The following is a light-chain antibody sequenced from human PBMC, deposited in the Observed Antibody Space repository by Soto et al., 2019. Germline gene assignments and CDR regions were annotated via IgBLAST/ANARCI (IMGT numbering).Light chain of an antibody. CDR1: QSISSW. CDR3: QQYYSTPLT. J-gene: IGKJ3*01. V-gene: IGKV1-5*01. Sequence: GDRVTITCRASQSISSWLAWYQKKPGKAPRLLIYDASSLESGVPSRFSGRESGTDFTLTISSLQAEDVAVYYCQQYYSTPLTFGPGTKVDIK. CDR2: DAS.